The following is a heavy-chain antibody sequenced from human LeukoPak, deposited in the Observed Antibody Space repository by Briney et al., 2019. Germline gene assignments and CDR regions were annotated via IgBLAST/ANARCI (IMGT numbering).Heavy chain of an antibody. CDR3: ASAYGDSVFFN. CDR1: GGSFSGYY. CDR2: INHSGST. D-gene: IGHD4-17*01. J-gene: IGHJ4*02. Sequence: SETLSLTCAVYGGSFSGYYWSWIRQPPGKGLEWIGEINHSGSTNYNPSLKSRVTISVDTSKNQFSLKLSSVTAADTAVYYCASAYGDSVFFNWGQGTLVTVSS. V-gene: IGHV4-34*01.